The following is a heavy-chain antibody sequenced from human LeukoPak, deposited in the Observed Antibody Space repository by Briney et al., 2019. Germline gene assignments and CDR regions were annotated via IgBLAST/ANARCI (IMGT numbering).Heavy chain of an antibody. J-gene: IGHJ4*02. CDR1: RYTFTSYG. Sequence: ASQKVSCKASRYTFTSYGISWVRQAPVHGLECIGWISGYNGKTQNAQKLQGRVTTSTDTSPSADYMGMRRLRSEDTAVYYCVRETSLRLRSFDYWGQGKLVTVSS. V-gene: IGHV1-18*01. D-gene: IGHD4-17*01. CDR2: ISGYNGKT. CDR3: VRETSLRLRSFDY.